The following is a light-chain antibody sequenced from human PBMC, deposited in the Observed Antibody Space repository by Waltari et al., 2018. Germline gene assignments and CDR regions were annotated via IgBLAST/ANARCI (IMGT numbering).Light chain of an antibody. V-gene: IGKV1-39*01. CDR1: QSISSY. J-gene: IGKJ2*01. Sequence: DIQMTQSPSSLSASVGDRVTITCRASQSISSYLNWYQQKPGKAPKLLIYAASSLQSGVPSRFSGSGSGTDFTLTISSLQPEDFATYYCQQSYSTPPYTFGHGDQAGDQT. CDR2: AAS. CDR3: QQSYSTPPYT.